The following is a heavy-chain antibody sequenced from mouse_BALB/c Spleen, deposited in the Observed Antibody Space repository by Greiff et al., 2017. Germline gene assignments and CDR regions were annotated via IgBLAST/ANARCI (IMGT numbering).Heavy chain of an antibody. CDR1: GFTFSSNA. CDR2: ISSGGST. J-gene: IGHJ4*01. Sequence: DVMLVESGGGLVKPGGSLKLSCAASGFTFSSNAMSWVRQTPEKRLEWVASISSGGSTYYPDSVKGRFTISRDNARNILYLQMSSLRSEDTAMYYCARIYYGNFYAMDYWGQGTSVTVSS. V-gene: IGHV5-6-5*01. D-gene: IGHD2-1*01. CDR3: ARIYYGNFYAMDY.